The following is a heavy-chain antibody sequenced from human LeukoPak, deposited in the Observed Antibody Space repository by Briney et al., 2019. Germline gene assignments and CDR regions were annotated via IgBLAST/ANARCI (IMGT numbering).Heavy chain of an antibody. J-gene: IGHJ4*02. Sequence: PCGSLTLSCPASGFTLSNYWMSWVRQAPGNGLGWVANINHPGKETYYVHSVTGRFTISRDNAKNSLFLQMNSLRAEDSAVYYCAGEENSAWSHWGQGTLVTVSS. CDR3: AGEENSAWSH. CDR1: GFTLSNYW. V-gene: IGHV3-7*04. D-gene: IGHD6-19*01. CDR2: INHPGKET.